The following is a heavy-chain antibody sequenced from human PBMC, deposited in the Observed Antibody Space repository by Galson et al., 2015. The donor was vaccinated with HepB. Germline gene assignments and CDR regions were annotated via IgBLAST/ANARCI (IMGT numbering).Heavy chain of an antibody. D-gene: IGHD2-2*01. V-gene: IGHV3-48*01. CDR1: GFTFSSYS. Sequence: SLRLSCAASGFTFSSYSMNWVRQAPGKGLEWVSYISSSSSTIYYADSVKGRFTISRDNAKNSLYLQMNSLRAEDTAVYYCVRGTLPRYCSSTSCRLLGICMDVWGKGTTVTVSS. CDR2: ISSSSSTI. J-gene: IGHJ6*03. CDR3: VRGTLPRYCSSTSCRLLGICMDV.